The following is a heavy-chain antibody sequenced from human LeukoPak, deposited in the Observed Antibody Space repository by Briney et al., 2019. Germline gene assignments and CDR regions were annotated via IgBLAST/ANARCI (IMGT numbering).Heavy chain of an antibody. D-gene: IGHD3-10*01. J-gene: IGHJ4*02. V-gene: IGHV3-23*01. CDR1: GFTFSNYW. CDR2: ISGSGGST. Sequence: GGSLRLSCAASGFTFSNYWMHWVRQAPGKGLEWVSAISGSGGSTYYADSVKGRFTISRDNSKNTLYLQMNSLRVEDTAVYYCAKDWGGSFDYWGQGTLVTVSS. CDR3: AKDWGGSFDY.